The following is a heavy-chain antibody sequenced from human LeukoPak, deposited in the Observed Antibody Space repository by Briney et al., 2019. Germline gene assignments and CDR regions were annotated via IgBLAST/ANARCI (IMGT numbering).Heavy chain of an antibody. V-gene: IGHV3-30-3*01. J-gene: IGHJ4*02. CDR3: ARSARTYYYGSGSYEEYYFDY. CDR1: GFTFSSYA. CDR2: ISYDGSNK. D-gene: IGHD3-10*01. Sequence: GRSPRLSCAASGFTFSSYAMHWVRQAPGKGLEWVAVISYDGSNKYYADSVKGRFTISRDNSKNTLYLQMNSLRAEDTAVYYCARSARTYYYGSGSYEEYYFDYWGQGTLVTVSS.